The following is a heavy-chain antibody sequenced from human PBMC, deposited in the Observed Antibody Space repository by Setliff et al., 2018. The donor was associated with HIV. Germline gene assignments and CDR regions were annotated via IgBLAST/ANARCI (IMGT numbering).Heavy chain of an antibody. Sequence: GGSLRLSCAASGFTSSNAWMSWVRQAPGKGLEWVGRIKSKTDGGTTDYAAPVKGRFTISRDDSKNTLYLQMNSLKTEDTAVYYCTTDPPDTFGGVIVTDYWGQGTLVTVSS. V-gene: IGHV3-15*01. J-gene: IGHJ4*02. CDR1: GFTSSNAW. CDR2: IKSKTDGGTT. D-gene: IGHD3-16*02. CDR3: TTDPPDTFGGVIVTDY.